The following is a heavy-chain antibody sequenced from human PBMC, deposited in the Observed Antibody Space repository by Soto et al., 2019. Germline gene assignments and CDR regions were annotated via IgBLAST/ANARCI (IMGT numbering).Heavy chain of an antibody. V-gene: IGHV3-7*01. J-gene: IGHJ3*02. CDR3: ARDFVEKAAAGSYDAFDI. CDR2: IKQDGSEK. Sequence: GGSLRLSCAASGFTFSSYWMSWVRQAPGKGLEWVDNIKQDGSEKYYVDSVKGRFTISRDNAKNSLYLQMNSLRAEDTAVYYCARDFVEKAAAGSYDAFDIWGQGTMVTVSS. CDR1: GFTFSSYW. D-gene: IGHD6-13*01.